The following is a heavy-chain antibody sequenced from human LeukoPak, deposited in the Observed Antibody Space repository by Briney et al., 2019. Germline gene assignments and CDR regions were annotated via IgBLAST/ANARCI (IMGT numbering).Heavy chain of an antibody. D-gene: IGHD6-13*01. CDR3: ARGRGLQGIAAAQFDY. J-gene: IGHJ4*02. CDR1: GGTFSSYA. Sequence: SVKVSCKASGGTFSSYAISWVRQAPGQGLEWMGGIIPIIGTANYAQKFQGRVTITADESTSTAYMELSSLRSEDTAVYYCARGRGLQGIAAAQFDYWGQGTLVTVSS. V-gene: IGHV1-69*01. CDR2: IIPIIGTA.